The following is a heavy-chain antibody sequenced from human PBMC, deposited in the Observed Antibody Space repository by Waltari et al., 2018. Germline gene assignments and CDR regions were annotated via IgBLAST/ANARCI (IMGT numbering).Heavy chain of an antibody. V-gene: IGHV1-69*01. CDR1: GGTFSSYA. Sequence: QVQLVQSGAEVKKPGSSVKVSCKASGGTFSSYAISWVRQAPGQGLEWMGGIIPIFGTANYAQKFQGRVTITADESMSTAYMELSSLRSEDTAVYYCARELAAVAGTGNFDYWGQGTLVTVSS. J-gene: IGHJ4*02. CDR2: IIPIFGTA. D-gene: IGHD6-19*01. CDR3: ARELAAVAGTGNFDY.